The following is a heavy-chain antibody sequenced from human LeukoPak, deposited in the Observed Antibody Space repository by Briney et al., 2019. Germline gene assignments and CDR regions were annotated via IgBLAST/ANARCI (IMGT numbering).Heavy chain of an antibody. J-gene: IGHJ4*02. CDR1: GFTFSSYG. V-gene: IGHV3-30*02. Sequence: GGSLRLSCAASGFTFSSYGMHWVRQAPGKGLEWVAFIRYDGSNKYYADSVKGRFIISRDNSKNTLYLQMNSLRAEDTAVYYCARGLFFFGVDKTSDYWGQGTLVTVSS. CDR3: ARGLFFFGVDKTSDY. CDR2: IRYDGSNK. D-gene: IGHD3-3*01.